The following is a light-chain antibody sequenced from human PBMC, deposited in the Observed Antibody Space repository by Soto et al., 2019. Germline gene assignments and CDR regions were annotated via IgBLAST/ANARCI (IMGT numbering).Light chain of an antibody. V-gene: IGKV1-5*03. Sequence: DIVLTQSPSTLSASLGDRVTISCRASQSINNWLAWYQHKPGKAPNLLIYEVSTLHSGVPSRFSGSGSGTEFTLTISRLRPDDFATYYCQHYSGDRATFGQGTKVDIK. J-gene: IGKJ1*01. CDR2: EVS. CDR3: QHYSGDRAT. CDR1: QSINNW.